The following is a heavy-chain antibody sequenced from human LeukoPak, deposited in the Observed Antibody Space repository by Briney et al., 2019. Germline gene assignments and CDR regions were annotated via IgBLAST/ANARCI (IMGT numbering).Heavy chain of an antibody. CDR3: AREVDYYDTSDYFPLGY. CDR2: INPNNGGT. D-gene: IGHD3-22*01. J-gene: IGHJ4*02. V-gene: IGHV1-2*02. Sequence: ASVKVSCKAPGYTFTDYYIHWVRQAPGQGLEWMGWINPNNGGTNYAQKFQGRVTMTRDTSISTAYMELSRLRSDDTAVYYCAREVDYYDTSDYFPLGYWGQGTLVTVSS. CDR1: GYTFTDYY.